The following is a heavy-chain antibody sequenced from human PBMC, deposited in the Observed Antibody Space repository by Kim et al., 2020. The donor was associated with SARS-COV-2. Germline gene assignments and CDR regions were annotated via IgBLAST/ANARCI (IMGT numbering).Heavy chain of an antibody. CDR1: GITFSSYA. Sequence: GGSLRLSCAASGITFSSYAMSWVRQPPGKGLEWVSYISRIGDITYYADSVKGRFTVSRDNSKNTLYLQMNSLRADDTAAYYCANMGYSYGRSFWGQGTLVTVSS. CDR2: ISRIGDIT. V-gene: IGHV3-23*01. D-gene: IGHD5-18*01. J-gene: IGHJ4*02. CDR3: ANMGYSYGRSF.